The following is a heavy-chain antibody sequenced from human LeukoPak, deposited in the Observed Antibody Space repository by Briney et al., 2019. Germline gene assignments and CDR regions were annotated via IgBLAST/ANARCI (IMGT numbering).Heavy chain of an antibody. J-gene: IGHJ4*02. CDR2: IKQDGSEK. CDR3: ARDLWYSGYDFDY. V-gene: IGHV3-7*01. CDR1: GFTFSSYW. Sequence: GGSLRLSCAASGFTFSSYWMSWVRQAPGKGLEWVANIKQDGSEKYYVDSVKGRFTISRDNAKNSLYLQMNSLRAEDTAVHYCARDLWYSGYDFDYWGQGTLVTVSS. D-gene: IGHD5-12*01.